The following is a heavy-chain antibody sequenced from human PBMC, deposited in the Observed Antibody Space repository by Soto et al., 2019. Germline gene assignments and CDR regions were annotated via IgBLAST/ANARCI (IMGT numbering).Heavy chain of an antibody. CDR2: IYYSGST. J-gene: IGHJ5*02. D-gene: IGHD3-10*01. Sequence: SETLSLTCTVSGGSISSSSYYWGWIRQPPGKGLEWIGSIYYSGSTYYNPSLKSRVTISVDTSKNQFSLKLSSVTAADTAVYYCARDLKGFVLRGETHNWFDPWGQGTLVTVSS. V-gene: IGHV4-39*02. CDR1: GGSISSSSYY. CDR3: ARDLKGFVLRGETHNWFDP.